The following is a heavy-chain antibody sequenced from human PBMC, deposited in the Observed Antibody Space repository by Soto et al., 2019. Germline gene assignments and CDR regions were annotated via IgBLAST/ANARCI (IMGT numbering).Heavy chain of an antibody. CDR3: ASTSSWIQLWSIHDAFDI. V-gene: IGHV4-59*01. CDR1: GGSISSYY. Sequence: SETLSLTCTVSGGSISSYYWSWIRQPPGKGLEWIGNIYYSGSTNYNPSLKSRVTISVDTSKNQFSLKLSSVTAADTAVYYCASTSSWIQLWSIHDAFDIWGQGTMVTVSS. J-gene: IGHJ3*02. D-gene: IGHD5-18*01. CDR2: IYYSGST.